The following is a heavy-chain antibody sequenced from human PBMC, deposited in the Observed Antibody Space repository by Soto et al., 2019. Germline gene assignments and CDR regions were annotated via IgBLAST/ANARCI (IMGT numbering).Heavy chain of an antibody. CDR2: IIPILGIA. CDR3: ARDRRTVTTSWFDY. CDR1: GGTFSSYT. D-gene: IGHD4-4*01. Sequence: QVQLVQSGAEVKKPGSSVKVSCKASGGTFSSYTISWVRQAPGQGLEWMGRIIPILGIANYAQKFQGRVTITADKSTSTAYMELRSLRSEATAVYYCARDRRTVTTSWFDYWGQGTLVTVSS. J-gene: IGHJ4*02. V-gene: IGHV1-69*08.